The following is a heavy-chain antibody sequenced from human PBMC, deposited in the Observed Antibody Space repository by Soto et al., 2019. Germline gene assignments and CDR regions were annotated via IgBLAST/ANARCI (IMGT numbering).Heavy chain of an antibody. CDR1: GFTFSSYA. V-gene: IGHV3-23*01. D-gene: IGHD1-26*01. CDR3: AKDTPSTTPSSGSSPDY. Sequence: GGSLRLSCAASGFTFSSYAMRWVRQAPGKGLEWVSAISVSGGSTYYADSVKGRFTLSRDNSKNTLYLQMNSLSAEDTAVYYGAKDTPSTTPSSGSSPDYWGKGTLVTVS. J-gene: IGHJ4*02. CDR2: ISVSGGST.